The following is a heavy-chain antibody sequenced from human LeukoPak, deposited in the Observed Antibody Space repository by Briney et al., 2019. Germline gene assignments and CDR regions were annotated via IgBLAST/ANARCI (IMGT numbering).Heavy chain of an antibody. CDR1: GGSISSGDYY. V-gene: IGHV4-30-4*01. Sequence: SQTLSLTCTVSGGSISSGDYYWSWIRQPPGKGLEWIVYIYYSGSTYYNPSLKSRVTISVDTSKNQFSLKLSSVTAADTAVYYCAIARYCSGGSCYHFDYWGQGTLVTVSS. CDR3: AIARYCSGGSCYHFDY. D-gene: IGHD2-15*01. CDR2: IYYSGST. J-gene: IGHJ4*02.